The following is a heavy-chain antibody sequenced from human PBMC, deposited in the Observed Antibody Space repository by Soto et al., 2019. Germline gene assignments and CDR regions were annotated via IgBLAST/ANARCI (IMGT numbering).Heavy chain of an antibody. V-gene: IGHV4-30-2*01. CDR3: ARGIEGWYQGRYYYGMDV. J-gene: IGHJ6*01. CDR1: GGSISSGGYS. CDR2: IYHSGST. D-gene: IGHD6-19*01. Sequence: SETLSLTCAVSGGSISSGGYSWSWIRHPPGKGLEWIGYIYHSGSTYYNPSLKSRVTISVDTSKNQFSLKLSSVTAADTAVYYCARGIEGWYQGRYYYGMDVWGQGTTVAVSS.